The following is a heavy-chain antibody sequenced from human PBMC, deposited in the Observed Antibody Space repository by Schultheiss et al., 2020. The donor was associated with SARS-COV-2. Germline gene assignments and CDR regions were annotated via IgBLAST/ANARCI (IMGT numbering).Heavy chain of an antibody. CDR3: ALDPSGDCGGDCFYYYYMDV. V-gene: IGHV4-4*07. J-gene: IGHJ6*03. CDR1: GGSISSYY. CDR2: IYTSGST. D-gene: IGHD2-21*01. Sequence: SETLSLTCTVSGGSISSYYWSWIRQPPGKGLEWIGRIYTSGSTNYNPSLKSRVTMSVDTSKNQFSLKLSSVTAADTAVYYCALDPSGDCGGDCFYYYYMDVWGKGTTVTVSS.